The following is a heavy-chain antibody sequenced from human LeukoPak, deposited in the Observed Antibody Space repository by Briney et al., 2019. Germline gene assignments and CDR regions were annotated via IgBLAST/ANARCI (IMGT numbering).Heavy chain of an antibody. V-gene: IGHV3-53*01. CDR3: TRWDCTTTGCYPFDY. J-gene: IGHJ4*02. CDR2: IYSAGGT. Sequence: GSLSLSCAASGFPITKKYMNWVRQAPGKGLDWVSLIYSAGGTSYADSVKGRFTISKDNSKNTLYLQMSSLKTEDTAVYYCTRWDCTTTGCYPFDYWGQGTLVTVSS. CDR1: GFPITKKY. D-gene: IGHD2-2*01.